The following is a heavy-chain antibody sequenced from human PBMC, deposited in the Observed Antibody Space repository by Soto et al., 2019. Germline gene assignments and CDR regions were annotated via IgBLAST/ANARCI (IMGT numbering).Heavy chain of an antibody. V-gene: IGHV4-39*01. CDR3: ARSSIAPRLFMYPFDY. CDR2: IYYSGGT. J-gene: IGHJ4*02. Sequence: SETLSLTCTVSGGSISSSSYYWGWIRQPPGKGLECIGSIYYSGGTYYNPSLKSRFTISVDTSKNQFSLKLSSVTAADTAVYFCARSSIAPRLFMYPFDYWGQGTLVTVSS. D-gene: IGHD6-6*01. CDR1: GGSISSSSYY.